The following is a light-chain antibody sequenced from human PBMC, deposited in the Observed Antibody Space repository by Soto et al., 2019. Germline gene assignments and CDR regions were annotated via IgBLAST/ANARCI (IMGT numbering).Light chain of an antibody. CDR3: ISYTGSSTSYV. CDR1: RSDIGSYNY. V-gene: IGLV2-14*01. J-gene: IGLJ1*01. Sequence: QSVLTQPASVSGSPGQSVTISCSGTRSDIGSYNYVAWYRQFPGKTPKILIYGVSSRPSGVSSRFSGSKSGNTASLTISGLQAEDEADYYCISYTGSSTSYVFGSGTKV. CDR2: GVS.